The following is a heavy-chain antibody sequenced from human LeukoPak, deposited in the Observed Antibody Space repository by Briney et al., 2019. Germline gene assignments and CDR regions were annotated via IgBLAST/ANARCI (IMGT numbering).Heavy chain of an antibody. CDR1: GFTFSSYA. CDR2: ISGSGGST. V-gene: IGHV3-23*01. D-gene: IGHD4-11*01. Sequence: GGSLRLSCAASGFTFSSYAMSWVRQAPGKGLEWVSAISGSGGSTYYADSVKGRFTISRDNSKNTLYLQINSLRAEDTAVYYCAKDRLGYSNPPYDAFDIWGQGTMVTVSS. J-gene: IGHJ3*02. CDR3: AKDRLGYSNPPYDAFDI.